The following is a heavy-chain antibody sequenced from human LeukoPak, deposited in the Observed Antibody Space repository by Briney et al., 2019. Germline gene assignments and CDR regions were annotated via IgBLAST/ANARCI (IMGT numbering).Heavy chain of an antibody. Sequence: SETLSLTCTVSGGSISSSSYYWGWIRQPPGKGLEWIASIYYSGSTYYNPSLKSRVTISVDTSKNQFSLKLRSVTAADTAVYYCASSYDSSGYFAFDIWGQGTMVTVSS. CDR3: ASSYDSSGYFAFDI. J-gene: IGHJ3*02. D-gene: IGHD3-22*01. CDR1: GGSISSSSYY. CDR2: IYYSGST. V-gene: IGHV4-39*07.